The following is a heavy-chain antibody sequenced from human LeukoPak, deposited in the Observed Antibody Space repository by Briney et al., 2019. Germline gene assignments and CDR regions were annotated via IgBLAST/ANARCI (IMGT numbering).Heavy chain of an antibody. J-gene: IGHJ4*02. Sequence: GESLKISCKGSGYTFTNHWIGWVRQMPGQGLELMGIISPSDSDASYSPSFQGQVTISVDKSIYTAYLQWSSLKASDTAMYYCARRGCSATSCSPYYFDYWGQGTLVTVSS. CDR3: ARRGCSATSCSPYYFDY. CDR2: ISPSDSDA. D-gene: IGHD2-2*01. V-gene: IGHV5-51*01. CDR1: GYTFTNHW.